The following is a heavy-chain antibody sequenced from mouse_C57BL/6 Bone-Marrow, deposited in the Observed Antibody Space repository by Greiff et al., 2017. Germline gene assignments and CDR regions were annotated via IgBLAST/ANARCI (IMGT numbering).Heavy chain of an antibody. Sequence: VQLQQSGAELARPGASVKLSCKASGYTFTSYGISWVKQRTGQGLEWIGEIYPRSGNTYYNEKFKGKATLTADTSSSAAYMELRSLTSEDSAVYFCATYDYHWYFDVWGTGTTVTVSS. CDR3: ATYDYHWYFDV. CDR1: GYTFTSYG. D-gene: IGHD2-4*01. J-gene: IGHJ1*03. CDR2: IYPRSGNT. V-gene: IGHV1-81*01.